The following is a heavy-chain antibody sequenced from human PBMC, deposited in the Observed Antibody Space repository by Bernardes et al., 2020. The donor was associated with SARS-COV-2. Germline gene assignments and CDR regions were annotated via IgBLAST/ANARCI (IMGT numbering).Heavy chain of an antibody. J-gene: IGHJ5*02. CDR1: GGSISSSSRSYH. D-gene: IGHD4-17*01. V-gene: IGHV4-39*02. Sequence: SETLSLTCTVSGGSISSSSRSYHWGWIRQPPGKGLEWIGNIYYSIFYSGRPYYNPSLKSRVTISVDTSKNHFSLKLSSVTAADTAVYYCARSVGVTTANWFDPWGPGTLVTVSS. CDR3: ARSVGVTTANWFDP. CDR2: IYYSIFYSGRP.